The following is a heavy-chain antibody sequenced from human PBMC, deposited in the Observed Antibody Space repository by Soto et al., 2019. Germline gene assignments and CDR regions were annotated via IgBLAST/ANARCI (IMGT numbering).Heavy chain of an antibody. CDR3: ARRALVDV. Sequence: GGSLRLSCAASGFTFSSYGMHWVRQAPGKGLEWVAVISYDGSNKYYADSVKGRFTISRDNSKNTLYLQMNSLRAEDTAVYFCARRALVDVWGQGTTVTVSS. CDR1: GFTFSSYG. J-gene: IGHJ6*02. CDR2: ISYDGSNK. V-gene: IGHV3-30*03.